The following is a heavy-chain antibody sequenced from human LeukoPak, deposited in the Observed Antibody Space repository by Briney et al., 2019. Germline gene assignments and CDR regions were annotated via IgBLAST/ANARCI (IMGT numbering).Heavy chain of an antibody. V-gene: IGHV1-46*01. J-gene: IGHJ5*02. CDR1: GYIFTSHY. D-gene: IGHD5-18*01. Sequence: GASVKVSCKAPGYIFTSHYMHWMRQAPGQGLEWMGMINPSGGSTVYAQKFQGRVTMTRDTSTSTVDMELSSLRSEDTAMYYCATYSYGSVDPWGQGTLVTVSS. CDR2: INPSGGST. CDR3: ATYSYGSVDP.